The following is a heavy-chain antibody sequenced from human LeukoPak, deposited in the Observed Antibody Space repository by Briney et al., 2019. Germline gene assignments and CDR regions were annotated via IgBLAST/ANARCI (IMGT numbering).Heavy chain of an antibody. D-gene: IGHD5-12*01. V-gene: IGHV4-34*01. Sequence: GSLRLSCAASGFTFSSYAMSWIRQPPGKGLEWIGEINHSGSTNYNPSLKSRVTISVDTSKNQFSLKLSSVTAADTAVYYCARGEEGLPPNYWGQGTLVTVSS. J-gene: IGHJ4*02. CDR2: INHSGST. CDR1: GFTFSSYA. CDR3: ARGEEGLPPNY.